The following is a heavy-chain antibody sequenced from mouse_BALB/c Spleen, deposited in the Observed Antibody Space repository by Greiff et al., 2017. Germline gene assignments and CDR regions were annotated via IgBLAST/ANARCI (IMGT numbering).Heavy chain of an antibody. CDR3: ARSRGLRQGDY. Sequence: EVQLQQSGAELVKPGASVKLSCTASGFNIKDTYMHWVKQRPEQGLEWIGRIDPANGNTKYDPKFQGKATITADTSSNTAYLQLSSLTSEDTAVYYCARSRGLRQGDYWGQGTTLTVSS. CDR2: IDPANGNT. CDR1: GFNIKDTY. J-gene: IGHJ2*01. V-gene: IGHV14-3*02. D-gene: IGHD2-2*01.